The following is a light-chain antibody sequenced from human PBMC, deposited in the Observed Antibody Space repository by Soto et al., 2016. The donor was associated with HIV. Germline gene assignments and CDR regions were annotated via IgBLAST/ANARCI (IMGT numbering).Light chain of an antibody. CDR1: QGISSY. CDR2: AAS. CDR3: QQLNSYPLFT. J-gene: IGKJ3*01. V-gene: IGKV1-8*01. Sequence: AIRMTQSPSSLSASTEDRVTITCRASQGISSYLAWYQQKPGKAPKLLIYAASTLQSGVPSRFSGSGSGTEFTLTISSLQPEDFATYYCQQLNSYPLFTFGPGTKVDIK.